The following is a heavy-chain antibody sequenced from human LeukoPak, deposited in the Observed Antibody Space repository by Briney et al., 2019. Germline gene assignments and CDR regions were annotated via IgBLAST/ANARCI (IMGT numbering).Heavy chain of an antibody. CDR3: AKGEDYDILTDNWFDP. J-gene: IGHJ5*02. CDR1: GFPFSTYG. V-gene: IGHV3-23*01. CDR2: ISGSGDNT. D-gene: IGHD3-9*01. Sequence: GGSLRLSCAASGFPFSTYGMGWVRQAPGKGLEWVSAISGSGDNTYYADSVKGRFTISRDNSKNTLYLQMNSPRVEDTAVYYCAKGEDYDILTDNWFDPWGQGTLVTVSS.